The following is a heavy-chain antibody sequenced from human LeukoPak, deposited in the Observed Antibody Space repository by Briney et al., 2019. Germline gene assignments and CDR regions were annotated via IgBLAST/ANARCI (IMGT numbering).Heavy chain of an antibody. D-gene: IGHD3-3*01. CDR3: ALSDFWSGPGVFDY. CDR1: GYTFTSYD. CDR2: MNPNSGNT. Sequence: ASVKVSCKVSGYTFTSYDINWVRQATGQGLEWMGWMNPNSGNTGYAQKFQGRVTMTRNTSISTAYMELSSLRSEDTAVYYCALSDFWSGPGVFDYWGQGTLVTVSS. V-gene: IGHV1-8*01. J-gene: IGHJ4*02.